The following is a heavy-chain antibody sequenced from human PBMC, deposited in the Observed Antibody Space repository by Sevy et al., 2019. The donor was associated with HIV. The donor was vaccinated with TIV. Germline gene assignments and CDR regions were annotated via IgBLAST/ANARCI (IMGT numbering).Heavy chain of an antibody. V-gene: IGHV3-74*01. CDR1: GFTFSSYW. J-gene: IGHJ4*02. Sequence: GGSLGLSCAASGFTFSSYWMHWVRQAPGKGLVWVSRINSDGSSTSYADSVKGRFTISRDNAKNTLYLQMNSLRAEDTAVYYCARDVRRDSYFDYWGQGTLVTVSS. CDR3: ARDVRRDSYFDY. CDR2: INSDGSST. D-gene: IGHD3-10*02.